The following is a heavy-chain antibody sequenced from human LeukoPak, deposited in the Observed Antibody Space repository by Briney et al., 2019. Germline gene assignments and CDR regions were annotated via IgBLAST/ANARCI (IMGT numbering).Heavy chain of an antibody. CDR1: GFAFNSYS. CDR3: ARGTAASGIDY. CDR2: ISSGSSYI. J-gene: IGHJ4*02. Sequence: GGSLRLSCAASGFAFNSYSMNWVRQAPGQGLEWVSFISSGSSYIYYADSVKGRFTVSRDNAKNSLYLQMNSLRAEDTAVYYCARGTAASGIDYWGQGTLVAVSS. D-gene: IGHD2-2*01. V-gene: IGHV3-21*01.